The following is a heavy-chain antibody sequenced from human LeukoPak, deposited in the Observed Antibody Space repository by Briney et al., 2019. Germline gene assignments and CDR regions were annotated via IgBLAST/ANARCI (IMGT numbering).Heavy chain of an antibody. J-gene: IGHJ5*02. V-gene: IGHV3-53*04. Sequence: GGSLRLSCTASGFTVSSNYMSWVRQAPGKGLEWVSVIYNGGSTYYADSVKGRLTISRHNSKNTQYLQMNSLRDEDTAVYYCAIEPNGLFNWFDPWGQGALVTVSS. CDR1: GFTVSSNY. CDR2: IYNGGST. D-gene: IGHD3-22*01. CDR3: AIEPNGLFNWFDP.